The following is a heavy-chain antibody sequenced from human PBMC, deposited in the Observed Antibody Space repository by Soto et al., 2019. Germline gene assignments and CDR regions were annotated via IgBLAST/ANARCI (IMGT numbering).Heavy chain of an antibody. D-gene: IGHD6-13*01. J-gene: IGHJ3*02. Sequence: GGSLRLSCAASGFTFSSYAMSWVRQAPGKGLEWVSAISGSGGSTYYADSVKGRFTISRDNSKNTLYLQMNSLRAEDTAVYYCANSYSSSWYGWFPFDIWGQGTMVTVSS. CDR1: GFTFSSYA. V-gene: IGHV3-23*01. CDR3: ANSYSSSWYGWFPFDI. CDR2: ISGSGGST.